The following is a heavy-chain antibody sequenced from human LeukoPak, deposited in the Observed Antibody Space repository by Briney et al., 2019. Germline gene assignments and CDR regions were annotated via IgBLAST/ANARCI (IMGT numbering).Heavy chain of an antibody. CDR1: GGTFSSYA. CDR3: ATVSIVGATFDY. J-gene: IGHJ4*02. V-gene: IGHV1-69*04. Sequence: SVKVSCKASGGTFSSYAISWVRQAPGQGLEWMGRIIPILGIANYAQKFQGRVTITADKSTSTAYMELSSLRSEDTAVYYSATVSIVGATFDYWGQGTLVTVSS. CDR2: IIPILGIA. D-gene: IGHD1-26*01.